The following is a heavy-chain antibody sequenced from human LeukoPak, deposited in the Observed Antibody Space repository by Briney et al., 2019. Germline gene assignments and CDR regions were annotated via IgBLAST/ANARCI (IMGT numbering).Heavy chain of an antibody. Sequence: GASVKVSCKSSGYTFTDYYMHWVRRAPGQGLEWMGWINPNSGGTNYAQKFQGRVTMTRDRSISTAYMELSRLRSDDTAVYYCARDLYYYGSGSDVDYWGQGTLVTVSS. CDR3: ARDLYYYGSGSDVDY. CDR2: INPNSGGT. V-gene: IGHV1-2*02. J-gene: IGHJ4*02. D-gene: IGHD3-10*01. CDR1: GYTFTDYY.